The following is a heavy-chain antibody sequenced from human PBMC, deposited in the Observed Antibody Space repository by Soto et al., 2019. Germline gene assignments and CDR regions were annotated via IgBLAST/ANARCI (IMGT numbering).Heavy chain of an antibody. V-gene: IGHV3-23*01. CDR1: GFTFSNYV. D-gene: IGHD3-16*01. Sequence: EVQLLESGGGLVQPGGSLRLSCSASGFTFSNYVMTWVRQAPGKGLEWVSAIGASASSTYYADSVRGRFTISRDNSKNTLYLQMNSLRAEDTAVYFCEKAGGGTFDYGVDVWGQGTTVTVSS. CDR2: IGASASST. J-gene: IGHJ6*02. CDR3: EKAGGGTFDYGVDV.